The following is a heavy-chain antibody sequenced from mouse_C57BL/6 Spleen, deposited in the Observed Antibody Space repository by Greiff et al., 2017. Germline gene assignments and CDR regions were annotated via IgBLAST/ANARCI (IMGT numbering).Heavy chain of an antibody. J-gene: IGHJ3*01. Sequence: QVQLQQSGPELVKPGASVKISCKASGYSFTSYYIHWVKQRPGQGLEWIGWIYPGSGNTKYNEKFKGKATLTADTSSSTAYMQLSSLTSEDSAVYYCATGWPQPAWFAYWGQGTLVTVSA. CDR2: IYPGSGNT. CDR1: GYSFTSYY. CDR3: ATGWPQPAWFAY. V-gene: IGHV1-66*01. D-gene: IGHD2-3*01.